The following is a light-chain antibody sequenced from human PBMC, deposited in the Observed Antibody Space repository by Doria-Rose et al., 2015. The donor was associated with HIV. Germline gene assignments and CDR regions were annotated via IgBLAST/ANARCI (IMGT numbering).Light chain of an antibody. J-gene: IGKJ2*01. CDR3: QQRRNWPPMYT. V-gene: IGKV3-11*01. Sequence: EIVLTQPPATLSLSPGERVTLSCRASQSVSSYLAWYQQKPGQAPRLLIYDASNRATGIPARFSGSGSGTDFTLTISNLEPEDFALYYCQQRRNWPPMYTFGQGTKLEIK. CDR1: QSVSSY. CDR2: DAS.